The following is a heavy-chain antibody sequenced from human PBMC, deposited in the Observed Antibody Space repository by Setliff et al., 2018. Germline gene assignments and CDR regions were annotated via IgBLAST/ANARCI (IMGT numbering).Heavy chain of an antibody. CDR2: INHRGST. CDR3: ARQTSYRPADY. Sequence: PSETLSLTCAAYGGTFSDYHWTWIRQSPEKGLEWIGEINHRGSTNYNPSLKSRVTISVDTSKSQFSLKLSSVTAADTAVYYCARQTSYRPADYWGQGTLVTVSS. CDR1: GGTFSDYH. J-gene: IGHJ4*02. D-gene: IGHD1-26*01. V-gene: IGHV4-34*01.